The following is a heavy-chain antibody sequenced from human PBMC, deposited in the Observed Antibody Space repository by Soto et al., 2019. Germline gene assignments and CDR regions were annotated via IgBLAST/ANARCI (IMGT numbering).Heavy chain of an antibody. D-gene: IGHD3-10*01. CDR2: ISYDGSNK. CDR1: GFTFSSYA. Sequence: GGSLRLSCAASGFTFSSYAMHWFRQAPGKGLEWVAVISYDGSNKYYADSVKGRFTISRDNSKNTLYLQMNSLRAEDTAVYYCARAPFWEISLYYFDYWGQGTLVTVSS. CDR3: ARAPFWEISLYYFDY. J-gene: IGHJ4*02. V-gene: IGHV3-30-3*01.